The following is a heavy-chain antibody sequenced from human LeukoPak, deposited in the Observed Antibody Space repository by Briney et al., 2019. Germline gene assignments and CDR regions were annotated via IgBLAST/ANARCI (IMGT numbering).Heavy chain of an antibody. V-gene: IGHV1-2*02. D-gene: IGHD6-6*01. J-gene: IGHJ4*02. CDR2: INPNSGGT. CDR1: GYTFVEYH. CDR3: ARDLKGWQGSARYLGIDY. Sequence: GASVKVSCKASGYTFVEYHLHWVRQAPGQGLEWMGWINPNSGGTNYAQKFQGRVTMTRDTSISTAYMELSRLRSDDTAVYYCARDLKGWQGSARYLGIDYWGQGTLVTVSS.